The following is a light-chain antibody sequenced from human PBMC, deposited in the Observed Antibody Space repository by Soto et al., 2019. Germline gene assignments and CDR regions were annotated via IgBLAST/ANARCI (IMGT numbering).Light chain of an antibody. CDR3: QHYNNWPPGRT. V-gene: IGKV1-5*03. J-gene: IGKJ1*01. Sequence: DIQMTQSPSTLSASLGDRVTITCRASQSISTWLAWYQQKPGRAPKLLIYKASSLQSDVPSGFSGSGSGTEFTLTISSLEPEDSALYYCQHYNNWPPGRTFGQGTKVDI. CDR1: QSISTW. CDR2: KAS.